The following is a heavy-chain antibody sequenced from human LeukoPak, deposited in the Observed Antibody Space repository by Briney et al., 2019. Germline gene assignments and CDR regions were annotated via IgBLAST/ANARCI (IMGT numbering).Heavy chain of an antibody. CDR3: ARDTDYDFWSGYFDY. J-gene: IGHJ4*02. CDR2: IKQDGSEK. CDR1: GFTFSSYW. D-gene: IGHD3-3*01. Sequence: PGGSLRLSCAASGFTFSSYWMSWVRQAPGKGLEWVANIKQDGSEKYYVDSVKGRFTISRDNAKNSLYLQMNSLRAEDTAVYYCARDTDYDFWSGYFDYWGQGTLDTVSS. V-gene: IGHV3-7*01.